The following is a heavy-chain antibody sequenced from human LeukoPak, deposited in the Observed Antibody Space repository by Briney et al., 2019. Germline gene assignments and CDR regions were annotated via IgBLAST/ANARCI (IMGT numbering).Heavy chain of an antibody. Sequence: GGSLRLSCAASGFTFSSFGMHWVRQAPGKGLEWVAVISYDGSNKYYADSVKGRFTISKDNSKNTLYLQMNSLRAEDTAVYYCAKDKGYSSSWSDYWGQGTLVTVSS. V-gene: IGHV3-30*18. CDR1: GFTFSSFG. J-gene: IGHJ4*02. D-gene: IGHD6-13*01. CDR2: ISYDGSNK. CDR3: AKDKGYSSSWSDY.